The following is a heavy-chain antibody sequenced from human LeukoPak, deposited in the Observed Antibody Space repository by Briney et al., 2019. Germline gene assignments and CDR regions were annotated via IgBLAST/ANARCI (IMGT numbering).Heavy chain of an antibody. CDR3: ARMWVYYFDY. D-gene: IGHD1-26*01. J-gene: IGHJ4*02. CDR1: EFTFNNYA. Sequence: GGSLRLSCVASEFTFNNYAMNWVRQAPGKGLEWVAAVSGSGGSTYHADSVRGRFTISRDNSKNTLYLQMNSLRAEDTAVYYCARMWVYYFDYWGQGTLVTVSS. V-gene: IGHV3-23*01. CDR2: VSGSGGST.